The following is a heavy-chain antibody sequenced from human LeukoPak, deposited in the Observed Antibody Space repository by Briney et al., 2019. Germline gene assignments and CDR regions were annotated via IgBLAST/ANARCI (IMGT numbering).Heavy chain of an antibody. V-gene: IGHV3-30*02. Sequence: GGSLRLSCAAAAFTFTTYYIHWVRQAPGKGLEWVAFIRYDGSNKYYADSVKGRFTISRDNSKNTLYLQMNSLRAEDTAVYYCAKDSNHLLTVTTLDYWGQGTLVTVSS. J-gene: IGHJ4*02. D-gene: IGHD4-17*01. CDR3: AKDSNHLLTVTTLDY. CDR2: IRYDGSNK. CDR1: AFTFTTYY.